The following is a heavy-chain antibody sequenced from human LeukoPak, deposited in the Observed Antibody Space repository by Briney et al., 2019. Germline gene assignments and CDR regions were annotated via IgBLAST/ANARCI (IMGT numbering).Heavy chain of an antibody. J-gene: IGHJ4*02. D-gene: IGHD5-12*01. V-gene: IGHV4-30-2*01. CDR2: IYHSGST. Sequence: SQTLSLTCTVSGGSISSGGYYWSWIRQPPGKGLEWIGYIYHSGSTYYNPSLKSRVTISVDRSKNQFSLKLSSVTAADTAVYYCARKKGRYVPFDYWGQGTLVTVSS. CDR1: GGSISSGGYY. CDR3: ARKKGRYVPFDY.